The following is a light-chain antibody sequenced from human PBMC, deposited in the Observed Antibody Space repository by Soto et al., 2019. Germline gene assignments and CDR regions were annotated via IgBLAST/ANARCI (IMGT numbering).Light chain of an antibody. CDR3: QKYGSLTSST. Sequence: EIVLTQSPGTLSLSPGERATLSCRASQSVSSTYLAWYQQKPGQAPRLIIYGASSRATGIPDRFSGSGSGKAFTLTISRLEPEDFAVYYCQKYGSLTSSTFGQGTKVEIK. J-gene: IGKJ1*01. CDR2: GAS. CDR1: QSVSSTY. V-gene: IGKV3-20*01.